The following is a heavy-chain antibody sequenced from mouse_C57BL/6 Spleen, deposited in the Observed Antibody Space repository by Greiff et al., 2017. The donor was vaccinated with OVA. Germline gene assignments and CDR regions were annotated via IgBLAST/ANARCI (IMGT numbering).Heavy chain of an antibody. CDR1: GYTFTSYW. J-gene: IGHJ4*01. D-gene: IGHD5-1*01. CDR2: IYPGSGST. CDR3: ARGTYPSFYAVGY. Sequence: QVQLQQPGAELVKPGASVKMSCKASGYTFTSYWITWVKQRPGQGLEWIGDIYPGSGSTNYNEKFKSKATLTVDTSSITAYMQLSSLTSEDPAVYDGARGTYPSFYAVGYWGQGTTVTVSS. V-gene: IGHV1-55*01.